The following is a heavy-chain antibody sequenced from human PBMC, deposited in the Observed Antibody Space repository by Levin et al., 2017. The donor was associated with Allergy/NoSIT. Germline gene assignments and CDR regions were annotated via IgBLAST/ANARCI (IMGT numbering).Heavy chain of an antibody. CDR3: ARDQGPYEITVTGELDY. CDR2: ISYDGSNK. CDR1: GFTFSSYA. V-gene: IGHV3-30-3*01. D-gene: IGHD4-17*01. J-gene: IGHJ4*02. Sequence: GGSLRLSCAASGFTFSSYAMHWVRQAPGKGLEWVAVISYDGSNKYYADSVKGRFTISRDNSKNTLYLQMNSLRAEDTAVYYCARDQGPYEITVTGELDYWGQGTLVTVSS.